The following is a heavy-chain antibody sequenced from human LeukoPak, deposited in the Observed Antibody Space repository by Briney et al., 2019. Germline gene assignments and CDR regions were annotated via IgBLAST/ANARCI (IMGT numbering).Heavy chain of an antibody. J-gene: IGHJ4*02. V-gene: IGHV3-53*01. CDR1: GFTVSSNF. Sequence: GGSLTLSCAASGFTVSSNFLSWVRQPPGKGLEWVSDIYSGGSTYYADSVKGRFTISRDNSKNTLYLQMNSLRAEDTAVYYCTRGGGGSFPHYWGQGTLVTVSS. CDR3: TRGGGGSFPHY. D-gene: IGHD2-21*01. CDR2: IYSGGST.